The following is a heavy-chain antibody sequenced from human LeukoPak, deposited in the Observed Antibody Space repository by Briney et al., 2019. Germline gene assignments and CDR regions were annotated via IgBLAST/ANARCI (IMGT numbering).Heavy chain of an antibody. CDR3: ARVGSRGAYYYGSGSYYSS. V-gene: IGHV1-69*13. CDR2: IIPIFGTA. Sequence: GASVKVSCKASVGTFSSYAISWVRQAPGQGLEWMGGIIPIFGTANYAQKFQGRVTITADESTSTAYMELSSLRSEDTAVYYCARVGSRGAYYYGSGSYYSSWGQGTLVTVSS. CDR1: VGTFSSYA. J-gene: IGHJ4*02. D-gene: IGHD3-10*01.